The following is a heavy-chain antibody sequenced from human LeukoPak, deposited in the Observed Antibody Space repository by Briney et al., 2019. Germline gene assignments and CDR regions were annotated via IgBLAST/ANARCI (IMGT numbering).Heavy chain of an antibody. V-gene: IGHV4-39*01. Sequence: SETLSLTCTVSGGSISSSSYYWGWLRQPPGKGLEWIGSIYYSGSTYYNPSLKSRVTISVDTSKNQFSLKLSSVTATDTAVYYCARRGLPIWGVITPFDYWGQGTLVAVSS. CDR1: GGSISSSSYY. CDR2: IYYSGST. CDR3: ARRGLPIWGVITPFDY. J-gene: IGHJ4*02. D-gene: IGHD3-10*01.